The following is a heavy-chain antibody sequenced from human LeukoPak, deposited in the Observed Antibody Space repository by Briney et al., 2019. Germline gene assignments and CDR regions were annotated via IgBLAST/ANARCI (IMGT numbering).Heavy chain of an antibody. Sequence: GESLKISCKGSGYIFTSYWITWVRQMPGKGLEWMGVIDPTDSYTNYSPSFQGHVTISTDKSISTAYLQWSSLKASDTAIYYCARRGRSSSNFDFWGQGTLVTVSS. D-gene: IGHD6-6*01. J-gene: IGHJ4*02. V-gene: IGHV5-10-1*01. CDR2: IDPTDSYT. CDR1: GYIFTSYW. CDR3: ARRGRSSSNFDF.